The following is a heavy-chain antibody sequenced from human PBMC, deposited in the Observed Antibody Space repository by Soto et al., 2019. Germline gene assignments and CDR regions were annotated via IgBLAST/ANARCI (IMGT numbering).Heavy chain of an antibody. J-gene: IGHJ6*02. CDR1: GGTFSSYD. V-gene: IGHV1-69*12. CDR3: ARHVPAAGTYFVMAV. CDR2: IIPIFGTA. Sequence: QVQLVQSGAEVKKPGSSVKVSCKASGGTFSSYDIRWVRQAPGQGLEWMGGIIPIFGTANYAQKFQGRVTITADESTSTAYMERSSLRSEDTAVYYCARHVPAAGTYFVMAVWGQGTTVPVS. D-gene: IGHD2-2*01.